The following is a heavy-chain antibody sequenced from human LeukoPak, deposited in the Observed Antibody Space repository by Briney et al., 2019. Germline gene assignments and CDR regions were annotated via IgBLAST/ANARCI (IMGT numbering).Heavy chain of an antibody. Sequence: ASVKVSCKASGYTFTSYGISWVRQAPGQGPEWMGWISAYNGNTNYARKLQGRVTMTTDTSTSTAYMELRSLRSDDTAVYYCARTPSGWYYFDYWGQGTLVTVSS. CDR1: GYTFTSYG. D-gene: IGHD6-19*01. J-gene: IGHJ4*02. CDR3: ARTPSGWYYFDY. CDR2: ISAYNGNT. V-gene: IGHV1-18*01.